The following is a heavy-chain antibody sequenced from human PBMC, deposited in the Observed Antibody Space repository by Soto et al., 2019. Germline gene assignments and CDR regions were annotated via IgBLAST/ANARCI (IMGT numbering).Heavy chain of an antibody. CDR1: GYTFTSYD. CDR2: MNPNSGNT. CDR3: ARGRGNIVATYYYYYMDV. Sequence: VASVKVSCKASGYTFTSYDINWVRQATGQGLEWMGWMNPNSGNTGYAQKFQGRVTMTRNTSISTAYMELSSLRSEDTAVYYCARGRGNIVATYYYYYMDVWGKGTTVTVSS. V-gene: IGHV1-8*01. J-gene: IGHJ6*03. D-gene: IGHD5-12*01.